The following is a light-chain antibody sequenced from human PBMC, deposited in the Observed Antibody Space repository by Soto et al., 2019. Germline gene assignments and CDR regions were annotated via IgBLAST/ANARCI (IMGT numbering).Light chain of an antibody. CDR2: RAS. J-gene: IGKJ1*01. V-gene: IGKV1-5*03. CDR1: QSISSS. CDR3: QQYNSYSRT. Sequence: DIQLTQSHSTLSASVGDRETXTSRASQSISSSLAWYQQKPGKAPKLLIYRASNLQSGVPSRFSGSGSGTEFTLTITSLQPDDFATYYCQQYNSYSRTFGQGTKVDIK.